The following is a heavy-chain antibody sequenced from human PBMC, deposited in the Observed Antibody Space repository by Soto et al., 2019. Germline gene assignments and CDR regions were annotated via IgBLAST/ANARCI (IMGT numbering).Heavy chain of an antibody. Sequence: SETLSLTCAVYGGSFSGYYWSWIRQPPGKGLEWIGEINHSGSTNYNPSLKSQGTISIDTSKNQFSLKLSPVTAAAAAVYDCARRRSLLYFDWTYYYYGMDVWGKGTTVTASS. CDR2: INHSGST. CDR3: ARRRSLLYFDWTYYYYGMDV. D-gene: IGHD3-9*01. J-gene: IGHJ6*04. CDR1: GGSFSGYY. V-gene: IGHV4-34*01.